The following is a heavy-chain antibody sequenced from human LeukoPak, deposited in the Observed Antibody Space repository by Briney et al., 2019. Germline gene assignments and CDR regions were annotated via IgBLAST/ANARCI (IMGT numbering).Heavy chain of an antibody. CDR1: GYTFTGYY. V-gene: IGHV1-2*02. J-gene: IGHJ3*02. Sequence: ASVKVSCKASGYTFTGYYMHWVRQSPGQGLEWMGWINPNSGGTNYAQKFQGRVTMTRDTSISTAYMELSRLRSDDTAVYYCARDYGGTSATFDIWGQGTMVTVSS. CDR2: INPNSGGT. CDR3: ARDYGGTSATFDI. D-gene: IGHD4-23*01.